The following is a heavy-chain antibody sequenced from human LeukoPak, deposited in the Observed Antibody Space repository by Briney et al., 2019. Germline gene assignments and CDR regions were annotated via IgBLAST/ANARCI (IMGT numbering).Heavy chain of an antibody. D-gene: IGHD5-18*01. V-gene: IGHV3-48*01. CDR1: GFTFSSYS. CDR3: ARDRGDSNGYVNY. CDR2: ISSSSSTI. J-gene: IGHJ4*02. Sequence: GGSLRLSCAASGFTFSSYSMNWVRQAPGKGLEWVSYISSSSSTIYYADSVKGRFTISRDNSKSALYLQMNSLRAEDSAVYYCARDRGDSNGYVNYWGQGALVTVSS.